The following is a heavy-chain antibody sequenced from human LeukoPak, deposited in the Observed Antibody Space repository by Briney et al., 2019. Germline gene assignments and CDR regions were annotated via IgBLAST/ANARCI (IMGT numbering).Heavy chain of an antibody. CDR1: GFTFSSYS. Sequence: GGSLRLSCAASGFTFSSYSMNWVRQAPGKGLEWVSYISSSSSTIYYADSVKGRFTISRDNAKNSLYLQMNSLRDEDTAVYYCARAANTAAGTPTLAIDYWGQGTLVTVSS. CDR2: ISSSSSTI. J-gene: IGHJ4*02. V-gene: IGHV3-48*02. CDR3: ARAANTAAGTPTLAIDY. D-gene: IGHD6-13*01.